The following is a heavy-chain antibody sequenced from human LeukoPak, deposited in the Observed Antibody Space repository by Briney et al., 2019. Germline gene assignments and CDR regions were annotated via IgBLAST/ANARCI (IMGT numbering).Heavy chain of an antibody. Sequence: QPGRSLRLSCAASGFTFSSYAMHWVRQAPGKGLEWVAVISYDGSNKYYADSVKGRFTISRDNSKNTLYLQMNSLRAEDTAVYYCAKDLEYDRNAFDIWGQGTMVTVSS. D-gene: IGHD3-22*01. CDR3: AKDLEYDRNAFDI. CDR2: ISYDGSNK. V-gene: IGHV3-30*04. CDR1: GFTFSSYA. J-gene: IGHJ3*02.